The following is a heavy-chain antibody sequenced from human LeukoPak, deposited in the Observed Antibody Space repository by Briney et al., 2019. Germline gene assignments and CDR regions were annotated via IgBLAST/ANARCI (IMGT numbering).Heavy chain of an antibody. V-gene: IGHV5-51*01. D-gene: IGHD4-17*01. Sequence: GESLKISCKGSGFSFADNWIAWVRQMPGKGLEWMGIIYPGDSDTIYSPPFQGLVTISADRSISTAYLQWSSLKASDTAMYYCARQYGRPFDYWGQGTLVTVSS. J-gene: IGHJ4*02. CDR3: ARQYGRPFDY. CDR2: IYPGDSDT. CDR1: GFSFADNW.